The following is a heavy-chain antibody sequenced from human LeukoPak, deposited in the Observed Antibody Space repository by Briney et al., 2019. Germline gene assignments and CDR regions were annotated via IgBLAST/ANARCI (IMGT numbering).Heavy chain of an antibody. D-gene: IGHD6-6*01. CDR3: ARDRLYSSSSIASFDY. CDR2: INPSGGST. J-gene: IGHJ4*02. Sequence: ASVKVSCKASGYTFTSYYMHWVRQAPGQGLEWMGIINPSGGSTSYAQKFQGRVTMTRDTSISTAYMELSRLRSDDTAVYYCARDRLYSSSSIASFDYWGQGTLVTVSS. V-gene: IGHV1-46*01. CDR1: GYTFTSYY.